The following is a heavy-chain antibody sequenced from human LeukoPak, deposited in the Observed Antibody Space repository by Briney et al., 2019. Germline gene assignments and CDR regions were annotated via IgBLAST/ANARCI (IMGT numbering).Heavy chain of an antibody. D-gene: IGHD6-13*01. CDR2: SGSGGST. CDR3: AKGSIAAHDAKTTLDY. V-gene: IGHV3-23*01. Sequence: GGSLRLSCAASGFTFSSYAMSWVRQAPGKGLEWVSGSGSGGSTHYADSVKGRFTISRDNSKNTLYVQMNSLRVEDTAVYYCAKGSIAAHDAKTTLDYWGQGTLVTVSS. CDR1: GFTFSSYA. J-gene: IGHJ4*02.